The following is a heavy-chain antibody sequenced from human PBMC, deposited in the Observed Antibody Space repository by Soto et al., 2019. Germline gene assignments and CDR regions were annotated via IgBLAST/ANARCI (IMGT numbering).Heavy chain of an antibody. J-gene: IGHJ5*02. CDR3: ARLGYFNWFDP. V-gene: IGHV3-7*01. Sequence: EVQLVESGGGLVQPGGSLRLSCAASGFTFSSYWMSWVRQAPGKGLEWVANIKQDGSEKYYVDSVKGRFTISRDNAKNSLYPQMNSLRAEDTAVYYCARLGYFNWFDPWGQGTLVTVSS. CDR1: GFTFSSYW. CDR2: IKQDGSEK. D-gene: IGHD3-9*01.